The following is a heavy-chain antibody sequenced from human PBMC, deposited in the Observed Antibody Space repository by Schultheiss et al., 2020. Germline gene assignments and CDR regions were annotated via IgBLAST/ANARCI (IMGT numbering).Heavy chain of an antibody. V-gene: IGHV3-30-3*01. D-gene: IGHD4-11*01. Sequence: GESLKISCAASGFTFSSYAMHWVRQAPGKGLEWVAVISYDGSNKYYADSVKGRFTISRDNSKNTLYLQMNSLRAEDTAVYYCARYYSNYEEGGGFDYWGRGTLVTVSS. CDR1: GFTFSSYA. J-gene: IGHJ4*02. CDR2: ISYDGSNK. CDR3: ARYYSNYEEGGGFDY.